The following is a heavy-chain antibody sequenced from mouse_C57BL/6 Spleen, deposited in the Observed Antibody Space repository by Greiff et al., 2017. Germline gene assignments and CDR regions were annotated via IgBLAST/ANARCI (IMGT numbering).Heavy chain of an antibody. CDR2: IYPRSGTT. J-gene: IGHJ4*01. CDR3: AREESYSNYDYAMDY. V-gene: IGHV1-81*01. CDR1: GYTFTSYG. D-gene: IGHD2-5*01. Sequence: QVQLKESGAELARPGASVKLSCKASGYTFTSYGISWVKQRTGQGLEWIGEIYPRSGTTYYNEKFKGKATLTADKSSSTAYMELRSLTSEDSAVYFCAREESYSNYDYAMDYWGQGTSVTASS.